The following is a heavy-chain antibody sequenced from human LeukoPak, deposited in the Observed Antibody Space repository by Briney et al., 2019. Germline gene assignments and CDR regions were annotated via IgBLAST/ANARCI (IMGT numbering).Heavy chain of an antibody. CDR3: ARGEGALGAFDI. CDR1: GYSISSGNY. D-gene: IGHD1-26*01. J-gene: IGHJ3*02. CDR2: IYNSGNT. Sequence: SETLSLTCTVSGYSISSGNYWGWIRQPPGKGLEWIGSIYNSGNTYYNPSLKSRVTISVDTSKNQFSLKLSSVTAADTAVYYCARGEGALGAFDIWGQGTMVTVSS. V-gene: IGHV4-38-2*02.